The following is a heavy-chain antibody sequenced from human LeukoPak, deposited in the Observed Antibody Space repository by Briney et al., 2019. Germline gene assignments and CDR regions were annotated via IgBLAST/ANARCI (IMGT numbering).Heavy chain of an antibody. D-gene: IGHD1-1*01. Sequence: PGGSLRLSRAASGFIVSSNYMGCARQAPGGGVEYASVIYSGGNRYYGASVKGRFKISRDMSKNTIYLQMNSLRAEDTAVCYCARLVATTGRLYFDYWGQGNLVTVSS. CDR3: ARLVATTGRLYFDY. J-gene: IGHJ4*02. CDR2: IYSGGNR. CDR1: GFIVSSNY. V-gene: IGHV3-53*01.